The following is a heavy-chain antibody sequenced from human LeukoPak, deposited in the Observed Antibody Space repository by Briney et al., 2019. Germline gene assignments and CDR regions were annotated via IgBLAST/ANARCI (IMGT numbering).Heavy chain of an antibody. CDR1: GFTFSSYS. CDR2: ISSSSSTI. Sequence: PGGSLRLSCAASGFTFSSYSMNWVRQAPGKGLEWVSYISSSSSTIYYADSVKGRFTISRDNAKNSLYLQMNSLRAEDTAVYYCARDVYCSGGSCKLGVGNPLDYWGQGTLVTVSS. J-gene: IGHJ4*02. V-gene: IGHV3-48*01. D-gene: IGHD2-15*01. CDR3: ARDVYCSGGSCKLGVGNPLDY.